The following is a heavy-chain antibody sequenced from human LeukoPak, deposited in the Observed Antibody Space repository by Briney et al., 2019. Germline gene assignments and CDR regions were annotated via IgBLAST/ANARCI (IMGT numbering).Heavy chain of an antibody. CDR1: GFTIGTTY. CDR3: AANHPFDP. Sequence: GGSLRLACAPSGFTIGTTYMGWLSHAPGKGLECVSVLYSGGTTYDEDSVKCRFTISRDNSQYTLFLQRNSLRAEDTAMYYCAANHPFDPWGQGTQVTVSS. D-gene: IGHD1-14*01. J-gene: IGHJ5*02. V-gene: IGHV3-66*01. CDR2: LYSGGTT.